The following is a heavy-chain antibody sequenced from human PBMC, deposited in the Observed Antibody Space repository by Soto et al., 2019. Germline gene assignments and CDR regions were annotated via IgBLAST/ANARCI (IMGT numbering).Heavy chain of an antibody. Sequence: GGSLRLSCAASGFTFSSYGMHWVRQAPGKGLEWVAVISYDGSNKYYADSVKGRFTISRDNSKNTLSLQMNSLRAEDTAVYYCAKDWYPTRKNFFDYWGQGTLVTVS. V-gene: IGHV3-30*18. J-gene: IGHJ4*02. CDR3: AKDWYPTRKNFFDY. D-gene: IGHD6-13*01. CDR1: GFTFSSYG. CDR2: ISYDGSNK.